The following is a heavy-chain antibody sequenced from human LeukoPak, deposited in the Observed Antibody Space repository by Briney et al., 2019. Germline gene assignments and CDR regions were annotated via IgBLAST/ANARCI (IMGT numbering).Heavy chain of an antibody. V-gene: IGHV5-51*01. CDR3: ARRYCSGGSCYANAFDI. D-gene: IGHD2-15*01. CDR1: GYSFTNYW. J-gene: IGHJ3*02. Sequence: GESLKISCKGSGYSFTNYWIGWVRQMPGKGLEWMGIIYPGDSDTRYSPSFQGQVTISADKSISTAYLQWSSLKASDTAMYYCARRYCSGGSCYANAFDIWGQGTMVTVSS. CDR2: IYPGDSDT.